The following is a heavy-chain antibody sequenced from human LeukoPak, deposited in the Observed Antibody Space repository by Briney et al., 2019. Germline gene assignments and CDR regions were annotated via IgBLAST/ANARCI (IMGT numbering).Heavy chain of an antibody. CDR1: GGSISSGDYY. J-gene: IGHJ4*02. CDR2: IYYSGST. D-gene: IGHD3-9*01. V-gene: IGHV4-30-4*01. Sequence: PSETLSLTCTVSGGSISSGDYYWSWIRQPPGKGLEWIGYIYYSGSTYYNPSLKSRVTISVDTSKNQFSLKLSSVTAADTAVYYCAREPRAYYDILTGYSKTGGSDYWGQGTLVTVSS. CDR3: AREPRAYYDILTGYSKTGGSDY.